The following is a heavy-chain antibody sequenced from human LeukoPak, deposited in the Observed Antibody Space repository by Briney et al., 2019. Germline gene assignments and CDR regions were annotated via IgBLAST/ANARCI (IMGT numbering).Heavy chain of an antibody. D-gene: IGHD1-1*01. CDR1: GFRFSAYA. V-gene: IGHV3-64D*06. J-gene: IGHJ4*02. CDR3: VPKGNEGY. CDR2: ISPNGDNT. Sequence: RGVSLRLSCSASGFRFSAYAMHWVRQAPGKGLEYVSAISPNGDNTYYADSVRGRFSISRDNTKNTLYLQMNSLRPEDTAVYYCVPKGNEGYWGQGTLVTVSS.